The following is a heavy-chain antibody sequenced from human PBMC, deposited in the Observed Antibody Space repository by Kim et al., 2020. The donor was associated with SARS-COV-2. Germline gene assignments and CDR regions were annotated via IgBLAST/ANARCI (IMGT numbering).Heavy chain of an antibody. CDR3: ARDRGYCSGGSCHDDY. J-gene: IGHJ4*02. Sequence: SVKGRVTITRDNAKNSLNLQMNSLRAEDTAVYYCARDRGYCSGGSCHDDYWGQGTLVTVSS. V-gene: IGHV3-11*05. D-gene: IGHD2-15*01.